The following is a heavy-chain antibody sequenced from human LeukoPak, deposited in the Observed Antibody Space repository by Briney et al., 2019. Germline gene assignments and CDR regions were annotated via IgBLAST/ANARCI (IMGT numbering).Heavy chain of an antibody. CDR2: ISSSSSHI. Sequence: GVTLRLSCAASGHPFSSYCMNWVRQAPGKGLEWVSSISSSSSHIHYTDSVKGRFTISRDNAKNSLYLQMNSLSAEDTAVYYCASEIKYCSSWYAAFGIWGQGTMVTVSS. CDR1: GHPFSSYC. CDR3: ASEIKYCSSWYAAFGI. J-gene: IGHJ3*02. D-gene: IGHD6-13*01. V-gene: IGHV3-21*01.